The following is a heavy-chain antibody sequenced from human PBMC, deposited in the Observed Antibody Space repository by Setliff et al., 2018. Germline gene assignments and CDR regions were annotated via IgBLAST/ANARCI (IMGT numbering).Heavy chain of an antibody. CDR1: GGSISTYY. D-gene: IGHD3-22*01. J-gene: IGHJ6*03. V-gene: IGHV4-59*08. CDR3: ARGITSGGYWGQRFLYLDV. CDR2: IYYSGST. Sequence: SETLSLTCTVSGGSISTYYWSWIRQPPGKGLEWIGYIYYSGSTNYNPSLKSRVTISVDTSKNQFSLKLSSVTAADTAVYYCARGITSGGYWGQRFLYLDVWGRGTTVTVSS.